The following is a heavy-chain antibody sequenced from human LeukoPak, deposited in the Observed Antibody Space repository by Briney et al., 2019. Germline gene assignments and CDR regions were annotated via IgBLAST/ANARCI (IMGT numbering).Heavy chain of an antibody. J-gene: IGHJ4*02. CDR2: IKSKTDGGTT. CDR3: TTDYSNYAFDY. D-gene: IGHD4-11*01. Sequence: PGGSLRLSCAASGFTFSNARMSWVRQAPGKGLEWVGRIKSKTDGGTTDYAAPVKGRFTISRDDSKNTLYLQMNSLKTEDTAVYYCTTDYSNYAFDYWGQGTLVTVSS. V-gene: IGHV3-15*01. CDR1: GFTFSNAR.